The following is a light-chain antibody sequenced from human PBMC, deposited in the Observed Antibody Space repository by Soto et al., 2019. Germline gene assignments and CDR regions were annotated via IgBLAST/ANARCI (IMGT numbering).Light chain of an antibody. CDR1: QSVSSN. CDR3: QQYDSYSLT. Sequence: DIVMTQSPATLPVSPGERATLSCRASQSVSSNLAWYQQKPGQAPRFLIYGASTRATGIPARFSGSGSGTEFTLTISSLQPEDFATYYCQQYDSYSLTFGGGTRVEIK. CDR2: GAS. V-gene: IGKV3-15*01. J-gene: IGKJ4*01.